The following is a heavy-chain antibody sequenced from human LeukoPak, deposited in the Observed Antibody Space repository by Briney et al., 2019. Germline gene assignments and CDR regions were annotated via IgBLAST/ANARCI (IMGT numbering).Heavy chain of an antibody. J-gene: IGHJ3*02. CDR3: AIFYGSGSWNDAFDI. Sequence: GGSLRLSCAASGFTFSDYYMSWIRQAPGKGLEWISYISKSSSYTGYAASVEGRFTISRDNAKNSLYLQMNSLRAEDTAVYYCAIFYGSGSWNDAFDIWGQGTMVTVSS. V-gene: IGHV3-11*03. D-gene: IGHD3-10*01. CDR2: ISKSSSYT. CDR1: GFTFSDYY.